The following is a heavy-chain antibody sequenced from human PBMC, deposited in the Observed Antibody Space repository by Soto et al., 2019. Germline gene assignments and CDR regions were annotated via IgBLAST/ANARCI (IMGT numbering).Heavy chain of an antibody. V-gene: IGHV4-59*08. CDR3: ARHTYGSGSTYFDY. D-gene: IGHD3-10*01. CDR2: IYYSGST. CDR1: GGSISSYY. J-gene: IGHJ4*02. Sequence: QVQLQESGPGLVKPSETLSLTCTVSGGSISSYYWSWIRQPPGKGLEWIGYIYYSGSTNYNPSLKSRVTIPVDTSKNQFSLKLNSMTAADTAVYYCARHTYGSGSTYFDYWGQGTLVTVSS.